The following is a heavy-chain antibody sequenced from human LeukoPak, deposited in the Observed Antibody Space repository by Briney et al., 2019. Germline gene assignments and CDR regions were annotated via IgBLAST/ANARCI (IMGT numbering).Heavy chain of an antibody. CDR2: IDPSDSYI. V-gene: IGHV5-10-1*01. D-gene: IGHD3-9*01. Sequence: GESLKISCKVSGDSFSSHWISWVRQMPGKGLEWMGRIDPSDSYINYSPSFQGHVTISDDKSISTAYLQWSSLKASDTAMYYCARHYNNDAMDVRGQGTTVTVSS. J-gene: IGHJ6*02. CDR1: GDSFSSHW. CDR3: ARHYNNDAMDV.